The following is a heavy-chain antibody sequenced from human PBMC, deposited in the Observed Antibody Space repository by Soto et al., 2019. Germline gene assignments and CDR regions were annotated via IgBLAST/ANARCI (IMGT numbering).Heavy chain of an antibody. J-gene: IGHJ4*02. V-gene: IGHV5-10-1*01. D-gene: IGHD3-22*01. CDR1: GYNFAGYW. CDR3: ARQIYDSDTGPNFQYYFDS. CDR2: IDPSDSQT. Sequence: PGEALKISWKGSGYNFAGYWITWVPQRPWKGLEWMGRIDPSDSQTYYSPSFRGHVTISVTKSITTVFLQWSSLRASDTAMYYCARQIYDSDTGPNFQYYFDSWGQGTPVTVSS.